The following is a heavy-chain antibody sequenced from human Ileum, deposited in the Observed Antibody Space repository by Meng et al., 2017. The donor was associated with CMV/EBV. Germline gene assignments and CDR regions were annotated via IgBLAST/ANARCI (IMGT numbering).Heavy chain of an antibody. V-gene: IGHV5-51*01. CDR1: GYTFTTHW. CDR2: IYPGDSKV. D-gene: IGHD6-19*01. Sequence: GESLKISCKGSGYTFTTHWIGWVRQMPGRGLEWMGIIYPGDSKVRYSPSFQGQVTISADKSINTAYLQWNSLKASDTAVYYCARLIPQWLGLDYWGQGTLVTVSS. CDR3: ARLIPQWLGLDY. J-gene: IGHJ4*02.